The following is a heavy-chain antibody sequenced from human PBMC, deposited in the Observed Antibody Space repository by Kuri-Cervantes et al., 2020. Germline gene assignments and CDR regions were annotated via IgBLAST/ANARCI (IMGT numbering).Heavy chain of an antibody. D-gene: IGHD5-24*01. J-gene: IGHJ4*02. CDR3: ARVGSETYGYQGGLAY. Sequence: SVKVSCKASGGTFSSYAINWVRQAPGQGFEWMGRIIPIFGGASYAQKFQGRVSITTDESTSTAYMELSSLTSEDTAMYYCARVGSETYGYQGGLAYWGQGTLVTVSS. V-gene: IGHV1-69*05. CDR1: GGTFSSYA. CDR2: IIPIFGGA.